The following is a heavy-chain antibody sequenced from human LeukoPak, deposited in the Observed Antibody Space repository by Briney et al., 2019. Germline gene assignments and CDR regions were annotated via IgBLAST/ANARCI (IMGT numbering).Heavy chain of an antibody. CDR3: ATGWEAIPSPTRYYFDY. V-gene: IGHV1-24*01. J-gene: IGHJ4*02. CDR1: GYTLTELS. Sequence: ASVKVSCKVSGYTLTELSMHWVRQAPGKGLEWMGGFDPEDDETIYAQKFQGRVTMTEDTSTDTAYMELSSLRSEDTAVYYCATGWEAIPSPTRYYFDYWGQGTLVTVSS. D-gene: IGHD1-26*01. CDR2: FDPEDDET.